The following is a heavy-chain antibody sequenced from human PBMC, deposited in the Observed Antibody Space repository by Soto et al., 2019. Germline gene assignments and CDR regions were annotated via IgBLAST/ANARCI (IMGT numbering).Heavy chain of an antibody. D-gene: IGHD5-18*01. CDR1: GFTFSTYA. J-gene: IGHJ6*02. V-gene: IGHV3-23*01. Sequence: GGSLRLSCAASGFTFSTYAMSWVRQAPGKGLEWVSTISGSGDSTYYANSVKGRFTISRDNSRNTLDLQMNSLRVEDTAVYYCAKDRGIQLWLRSYYYYGMDVWGQGTTVTVSS. CDR2: ISGSGDST. CDR3: AKDRGIQLWLRSYYYYGMDV.